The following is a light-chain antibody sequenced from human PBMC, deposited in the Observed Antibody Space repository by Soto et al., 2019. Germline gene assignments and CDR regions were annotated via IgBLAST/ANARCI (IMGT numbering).Light chain of an antibody. CDR2: GAS. J-gene: IGKJ1*01. CDR1: QSLGTNF. V-gene: IGKV3-20*01. Sequence: EIVLTQSPGTLSLSPGESGTLSCRASQSLGTNFLAWFQQKPGQAPRLLIYGASTRATGIPDRFSGSVSGTDFTLTITRLEPEDSAVYYCQQYGVSPRTFGQGTEVQIK. CDR3: QQYGVSPRT.